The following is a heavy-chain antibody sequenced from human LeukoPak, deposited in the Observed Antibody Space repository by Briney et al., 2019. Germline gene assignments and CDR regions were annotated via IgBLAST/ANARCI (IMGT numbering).Heavy chain of an antibody. D-gene: IGHD3-10*01. V-gene: IGHV1-18*01. CDR3: AKTPGDYNYYYMDV. CDR1: GGTFSSYG. CDR2: ISGYNDNS. J-gene: IGHJ6*03. Sequence: ASVKVSCKASGGTFSSYGISWVRQAPGQGLEWMGWISGYNDNSNYAQKFLGRVTMTTDTSTTTAYMELRSLRSDDTAMYYCAKTPGDYNYYYMDVWGKGTTVTVSS.